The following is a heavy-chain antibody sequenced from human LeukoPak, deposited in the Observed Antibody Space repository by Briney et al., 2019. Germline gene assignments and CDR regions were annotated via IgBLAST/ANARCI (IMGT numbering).Heavy chain of an antibody. D-gene: IGHD2-15*01. CDR3: ARDLGRYCSGGSCYASYY. Sequence: GASVKVSCKASGGTFSSYAISWVRQAPGQGLEWMGGIIPIFGTANYAQKFQGRVTITADESTSTAYMELSSLRSEDTAVYYCARDLGRYCSGGSCYASYYWGQGTLVTVSS. V-gene: IGHV1-69*01. CDR1: GGTFSSYA. J-gene: IGHJ4*02. CDR2: IIPIFGTA.